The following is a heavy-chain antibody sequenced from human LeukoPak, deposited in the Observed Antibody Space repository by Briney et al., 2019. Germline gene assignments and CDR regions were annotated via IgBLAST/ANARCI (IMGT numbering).Heavy chain of an antibody. CDR1: GFTFSDHY. CDR3: ARVVAASFLSY. D-gene: IGHD2-15*01. Sequence: GGSLRLSCAASGFTFSDHYMDWVRQAPGKGLEWVGRTRNKANSYTTEYAASVKGRFTISRDDSKNSLYLQMNSLKTEDTAVYYCARVVAASFLSYWGQGTLVTVSS. CDR2: TRNKANSYTT. J-gene: IGHJ4*02. V-gene: IGHV3-72*01.